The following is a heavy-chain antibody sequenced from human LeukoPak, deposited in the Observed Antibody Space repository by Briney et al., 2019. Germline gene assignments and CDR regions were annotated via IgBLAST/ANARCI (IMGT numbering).Heavy chain of an antibody. J-gene: IGHJ4*02. CDR2: IYYSGST. Sequence: PSQTLSLTCTVSGGSISSGDYYWSWIRQPQGKGLEGIGYIYYSGSTYYNPSLKSRVTISVATSKNQFSLKLSSVTAADTAVYYCARVREWELSYFDYWGQGTLVTVSS. CDR1: GGSISSGDYY. V-gene: IGHV4-30-4*08. CDR3: ARVREWELSYFDY. D-gene: IGHD1-26*01.